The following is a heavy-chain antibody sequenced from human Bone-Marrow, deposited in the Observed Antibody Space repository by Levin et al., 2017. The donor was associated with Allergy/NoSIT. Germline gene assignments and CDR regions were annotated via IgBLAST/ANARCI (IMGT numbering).Heavy chain of an antibody. Sequence: ASVKVSCKASGYTFTSYYIDWVRQAPGQGLEWMGIINPNGGSTTYTQKFQGRVTMIRDTSTSTVYMELTSLRSGDTAVYYCARPQVEREYCYNYVLDVWGQGTTVTVSS. D-gene: IGHD1-1*01. CDR2: INPNGGST. CDR3: ARPQVEREYCYNYVLDV. J-gene: IGHJ6*02. V-gene: IGHV1-46*01. CDR1: GYTFTSYY.